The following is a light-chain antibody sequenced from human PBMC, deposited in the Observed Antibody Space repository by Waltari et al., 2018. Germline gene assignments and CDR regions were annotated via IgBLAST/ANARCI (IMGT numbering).Light chain of an antibody. J-gene: IGKJ2*01. CDR1: QRVIRN. V-gene: IGKV3-11*01. Sequence: EMVLTQSPATLSFFPGERVTLPCRASQRVIRNMAWYQQKHGQAPRLLIYDISTSATGIPARFSGSGSGSDFTITISSLEPEDFAVYYCHQHNNWPYTFGQGTKLEI. CDR3: HQHNNWPYT. CDR2: DIS.